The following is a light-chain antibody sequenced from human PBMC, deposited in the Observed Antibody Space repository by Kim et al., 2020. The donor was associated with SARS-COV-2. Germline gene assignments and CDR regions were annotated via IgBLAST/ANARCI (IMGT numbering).Light chain of an antibody. CDR1: NLGSRS. Sequence: SYELTQPPSVSVAPGQTASITCGGTNLGSRSVHWYQQKPGQAPMMVISYDTARPSGLPERFSGSNSGNTATLTISRVEAGDEADYYCQVWDSGSVHPVVF. J-gene: IGLJ3*02. CDR3: QVWDSGSVHPVV. V-gene: IGLV3-21*04. CDR2: YDT.